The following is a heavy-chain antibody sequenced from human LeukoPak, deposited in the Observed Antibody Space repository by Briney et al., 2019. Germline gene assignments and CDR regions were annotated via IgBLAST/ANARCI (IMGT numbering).Heavy chain of an antibody. Sequence: SQTLSLTCAVSGGSISSGGYSWSWIRQPPGKGLEWIGYIYHSGSTYYNPSLKSRVTISVDRSKNQFSLKLSPVTAADTAVYYCASGYDDYYYGMDVWGQGTTVTVSS. V-gene: IGHV4-30-2*01. J-gene: IGHJ6*02. CDR2: IYHSGST. CDR1: GGSISSGGYS. CDR3: ASGYDDYYYGMDV. D-gene: IGHD5-12*01.